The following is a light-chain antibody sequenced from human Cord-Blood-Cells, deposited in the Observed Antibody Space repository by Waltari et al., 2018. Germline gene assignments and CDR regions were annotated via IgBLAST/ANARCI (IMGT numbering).Light chain of an antibody. V-gene: IGKV3-11*01. CDR2: DAS. CDR1: QSVSSY. J-gene: IGKJ4*01. Sequence: IVFTQSPATLSLSPGERATLSSRASQSVSSYLAWYQQKPGQAPRLLIYDASNRATGIPARFSGSGSGTDFTLTISSLEPEDFAVYYCQQRSNWPPLTFGGGTKVEIK. CDR3: QQRSNWPPLT.